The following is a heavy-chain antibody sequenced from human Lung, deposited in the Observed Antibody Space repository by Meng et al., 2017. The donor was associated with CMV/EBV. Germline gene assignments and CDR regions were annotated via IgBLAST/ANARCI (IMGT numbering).Heavy chain of an antibody. CDR2: INSKIGDA. J-gene: IGHJ3*02. CDR3: ARKVFRSADAFDN. V-gene: IGHV1-2*02. CDR1: GYTFTGDY. Sequence: SVTVSCXASGYTFTGDYLHWVRQAPGQGLEWMGWINSKIGDANYTQKFQGRVTVTRDTSISTAYIEPKRLTYDDTAVYFCARKVFRSADAFDNWGQGTMVTVSS.